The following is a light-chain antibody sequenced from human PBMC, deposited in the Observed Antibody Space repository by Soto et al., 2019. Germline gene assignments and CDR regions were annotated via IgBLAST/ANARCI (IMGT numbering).Light chain of an antibody. J-gene: IGLJ2*01. V-gene: IGLV2-8*01. Sequence: QSALTQPPSASGSPGQSVTISCTGTSSDVGGYNYVSWYQQHPGKAPKLMIYEVSKRPSGVPDRFSGSKSGKTASLTVSGLHAEDEADYYCSSYAGGVVFGGGTKLTVL. CDR1: SSDVGGYNY. CDR2: EVS. CDR3: SSYAGGVV.